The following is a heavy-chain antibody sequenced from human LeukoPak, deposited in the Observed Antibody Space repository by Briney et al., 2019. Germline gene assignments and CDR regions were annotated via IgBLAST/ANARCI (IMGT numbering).Heavy chain of an antibody. CDR3: ARGPSFSSSWTRITYDY. V-gene: IGHV4-34*01. CDR2: INHSGST. J-gene: IGHJ4*02. D-gene: IGHD6-13*01. Sequence: SETLSLTCAVYGGSFSGYCWSWIRQPPGKGLEWIGEINHSGSTNYNPSLKSRVTISVDTSKNQFSLKLSSVTAADTAVYYCARGPSFSSSWTRITYDYWGQGTMVTVSS. CDR1: GGSFSGYC.